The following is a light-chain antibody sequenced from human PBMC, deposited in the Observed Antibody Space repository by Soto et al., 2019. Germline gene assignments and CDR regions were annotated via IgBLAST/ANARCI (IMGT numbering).Light chain of an antibody. Sequence: QSVLTQPASVSGSPGQSITISCTGTRSAVGDYEYVSWYQQHPSKGPQRMFYEVSNRSSGVSSRFSGSKSGNTASLTISGLQAEDETEYFCSSYKRTSRVYVFGTGTKVTVL. V-gene: IGLV2-14*01. CDR3: SSYKRTSRVYV. CDR1: RSAVGDYEY. J-gene: IGLJ1*01. CDR2: EVS.